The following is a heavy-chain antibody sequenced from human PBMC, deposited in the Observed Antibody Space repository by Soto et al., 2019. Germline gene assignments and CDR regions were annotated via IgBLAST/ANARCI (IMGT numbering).Heavy chain of an antibody. CDR1: GGTFSSYA. V-gene: IGHV1-69*01. CDR2: IIPIFGTA. CDR3: ARSAYYGSGTPEAYYGMDV. J-gene: IGHJ6*02. D-gene: IGHD3-10*01. Sequence: QVQLVQSGAEVKKPGSSVKVSCKASGGTFSSYAISWVRQAPGQGLEWMGGIIPIFGTANYAQKFQGRVTITADESTSTAYMELSSLRSEDTAVYYCARSAYYGSGTPEAYYGMDVWGQGTTVTVSS.